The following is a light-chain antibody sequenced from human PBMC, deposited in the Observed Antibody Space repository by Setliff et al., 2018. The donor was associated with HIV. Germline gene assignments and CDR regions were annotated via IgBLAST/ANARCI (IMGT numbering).Light chain of an antibody. V-gene: IGLV2-14*01. J-gene: IGLJ1*01. CDR3: SAYSTLFIYI. CDR1: NSDVGAYNY. Sequence: QSVLAQPASVSGSPGQSITISCTGTNSDVGAYNYVSWYQRHPGKAPKLVIYEVSNRPSGVSNRFSGSKSGNTASLTISGLQAGDEADYYCSAYSTLFIYIFGTGTKVTVL. CDR2: EVS.